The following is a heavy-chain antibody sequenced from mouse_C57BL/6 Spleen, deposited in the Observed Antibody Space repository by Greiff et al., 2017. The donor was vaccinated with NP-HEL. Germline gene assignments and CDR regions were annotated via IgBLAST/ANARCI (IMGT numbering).Heavy chain of an antibody. D-gene: IGHD1-1*01. CDR3: ATTVDWYFDV. CDR2: IYDDGCST. CDR1: GFTFSDYY. J-gene: IGHJ1*03. V-gene: IGHV5-16*01. Sequence: DVQLVESEGGLVQPGSSMKLSCTASGFTFSDYYMAWVRQVPEKGLEWVANIYDDGCSTYYLDSLKSRFIISRDNAKNMLYLQMSSLKSEDTATYYCATTVDWYFDVWGTGTTVTVAS.